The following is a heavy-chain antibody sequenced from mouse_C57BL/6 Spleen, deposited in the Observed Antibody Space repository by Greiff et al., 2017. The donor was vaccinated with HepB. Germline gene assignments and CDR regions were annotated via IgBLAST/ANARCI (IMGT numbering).Heavy chain of an antibody. CDR3: AREYWDGFAY. CDR2: IHPNSGST. V-gene: IGHV1-64*01. D-gene: IGHD4-1*01. J-gene: IGHJ3*01. Sequence: QVQLQQPGAELVKPGASVKLSCKASGYTFTSYWMHWVKQRPGQGLEWIGMIHPNSGSTNYNEKFKSKATLTVDKSSSTAYMQLSSRTSEDSAVYYCAREYWDGFAYWGQGTLVTVSA. CDR1: GYTFTSYW.